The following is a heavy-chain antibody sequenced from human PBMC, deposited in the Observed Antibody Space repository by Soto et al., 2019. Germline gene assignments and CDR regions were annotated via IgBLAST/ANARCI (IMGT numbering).Heavy chain of an antibody. CDR3: ARRVYELDAFDI. J-gene: IGHJ3*02. Sequence: QVQLQESGPGLVKPSQTLSLTCTVSGASISSGGYYWSWIRQHPGKGLEWIAYIYYSGSTYYNPSLKSRITISVDTSKNQFSLNLSSVTAADTAVYYCARRVYELDAFDIWGQGTMVTVSS. CDR1: GASISSGGYY. D-gene: IGHD6-13*01. V-gene: IGHV4-31*03. CDR2: IYYSGST.